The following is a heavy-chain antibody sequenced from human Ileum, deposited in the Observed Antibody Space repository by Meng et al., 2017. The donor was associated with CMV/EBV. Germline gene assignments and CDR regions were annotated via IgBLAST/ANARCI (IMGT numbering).Heavy chain of an antibody. CDR3: ARGGQDYYGVGNRYVGYFYFGMDA. CDR2: INSDGSKI. CDR1: GFTINSHW. Sequence: GESLKISCTASGFTINSHWMHWVRQAPGKGLVWVSRINSDGSKIIYADSVKGRFTISRDNAQSTLYLQLNSLRAEDTAIYYCARGGQDYYGVGNRYVGYFYFGMDAWGQGTTVTVSS. J-gene: IGHJ6*02. V-gene: IGHV3-74*01. D-gene: IGHD4-17*01.